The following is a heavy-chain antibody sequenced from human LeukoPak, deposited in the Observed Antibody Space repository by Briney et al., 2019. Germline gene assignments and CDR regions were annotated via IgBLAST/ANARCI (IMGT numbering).Heavy chain of an antibody. CDR1: GGSISGYY. D-gene: IGHD3-10*02. CDR2: IFHSGST. Sequence: SETLSLTCTVSGGSISGYYLSWIRQPPGKGLEWIGNIFHSGSTTYNPSLKSRVTISVDTSKNQFSLKLSSVTAADTAVYYCASSDMFRVFYFDYWGQGIQVTVSS. CDR3: ASSDMFRVFYFDY. J-gene: IGHJ4*02. V-gene: IGHV4-4*08.